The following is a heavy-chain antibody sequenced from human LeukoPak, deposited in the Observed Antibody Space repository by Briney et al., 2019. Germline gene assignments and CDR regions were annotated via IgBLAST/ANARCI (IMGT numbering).Heavy chain of an antibody. CDR2: VYYSGSA. Sequence: SETLSLTCTVSGGSISSYYWSWIRQPPGRGVEWIGYVYYSGSAHYNPSLKSRVTISVDTSKNQFSLKVSSVTAADTAIYYCAGGTYYYFDYWGQGTLVTVSS. V-gene: IGHV4-59*01. CDR1: GGSISSYY. CDR3: AGGTYYYFDY. D-gene: IGHD1-26*01. J-gene: IGHJ4*02.